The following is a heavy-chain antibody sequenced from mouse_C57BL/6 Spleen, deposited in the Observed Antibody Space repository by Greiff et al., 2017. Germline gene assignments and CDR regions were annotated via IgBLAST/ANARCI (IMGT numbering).Heavy chain of an antibody. CDR1: GYAFSSYW. CDR3: ARGDGAY. D-gene: IGHD1-1*02. V-gene: IGHV1-80*01. CDR2: IYPGDGDT. J-gene: IGHJ4*01. Sequence: VQLQQSGASVKISCKASGYAFSSYWMNWVKQRPGKGLEWIGQIYPGDGDTNYNGKFKGKATLTADKSSSTAYMQLSSLTSEDSAVYFCARGDGAYWGQGTSVTVSS.